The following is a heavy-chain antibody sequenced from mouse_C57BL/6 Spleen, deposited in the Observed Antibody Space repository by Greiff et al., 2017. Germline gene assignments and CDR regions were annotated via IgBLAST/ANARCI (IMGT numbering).Heavy chain of an antibody. CDR1: GYTFTSYW. Sequence: QVQLQQPGAELVKPGASVKLSCKASGYTFTSYWMHWVKQRPGQGLEWIGMIHPNSGSTNYNEKFKSKATLTVDTSSSTAYMQLSSLTSEDSAVYYCARMRDWDYAMDYWGQGTSVTVSS. D-gene: IGHD4-1*01. CDR2: IHPNSGST. J-gene: IGHJ4*01. V-gene: IGHV1-64*01. CDR3: ARMRDWDYAMDY.